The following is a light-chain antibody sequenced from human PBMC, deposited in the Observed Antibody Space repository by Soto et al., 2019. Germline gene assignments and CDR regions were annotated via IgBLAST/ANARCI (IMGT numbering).Light chain of an antibody. Sequence: DLQMTQSPSSVSASVGDRVTITCRASQGISSWLAWYQQKPGKAPKLLIYTVSNLQSGVPSRFSGVTSETDFTLTISSLQPEDFATYYCQQANSFPITFGQGTRLEIK. CDR2: TVS. CDR1: QGISSW. J-gene: IGKJ5*01. V-gene: IGKV1D-12*01. CDR3: QQANSFPIT.